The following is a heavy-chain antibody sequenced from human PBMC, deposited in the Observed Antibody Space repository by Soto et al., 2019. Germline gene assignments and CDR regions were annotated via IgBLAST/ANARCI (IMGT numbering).Heavy chain of an antibody. V-gene: IGHV3-30*18. CDR1: GFTFSSYG. J-gene: IGHJ4*02. Sequence: QVQLVESGGGVVQPGRSLRLSCAASGFTFSSYGMHWVRQAPGKGLEWVAVISYDGSNKYYADSVKGRFTISRDNSKNTLYLQMNSLRAEDTAVYYCAKDRTDYDSSGYLDYWGQGTLVTVSS. CDR3: AKDRTDYDSSGYLDY. CDR2: ISYDGSNK. D-gene: IGHD3-22*01.